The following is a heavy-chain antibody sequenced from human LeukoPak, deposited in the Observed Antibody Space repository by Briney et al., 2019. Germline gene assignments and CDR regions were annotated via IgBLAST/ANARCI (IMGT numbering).Heavy chain of an antibody. Sequence: GGSLRLSCAASGFTFSACWMSWVRQAPGKGLEWVATIKQDGSEKYYVDSVKGRFTISRDNAKNSLYLQMNSLRAEDTAVYYCARGSGIAAASFVAFDIWGQGTMVTVSS. J-gene: IGHJ3*02. V-gene: IGHV3-7*01. D-gene: IGHD6-13*01. CDR2: IKQDGSEK. CDR1: GFTFSACW. CDR3: ARGSGIAAASFVAFDI.